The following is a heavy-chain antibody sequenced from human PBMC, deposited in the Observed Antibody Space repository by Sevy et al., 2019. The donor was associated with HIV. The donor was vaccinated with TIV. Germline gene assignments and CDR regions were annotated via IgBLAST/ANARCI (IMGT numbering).Heavy chain of an antibody. V-gene: IGHV3-21*01. J-gene: IGHJ5*02. Sequence: GGSLRLSCVASGFTFSSYSMNWVRQAPGKGLEWVSSISSSSSYIYYADSVKGRFTISRDNAKNSLYLQMNSLRAEDTAVYYCARSGDSSGYYQNNWFDPWGQGTLVTVSS. D-gene: IGHD3-22*01. CDR3: ARSGDSSGYYQNNWFDP. CDR1: GFTFSSYS. CDR2: ISSSSSYI.